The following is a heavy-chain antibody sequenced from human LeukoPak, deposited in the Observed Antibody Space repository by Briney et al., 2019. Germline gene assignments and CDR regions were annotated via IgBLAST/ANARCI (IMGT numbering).Heavy chain of an antibody. Sequence: PSETQSLTCTVSGDSISSSSYYWGWIRQPPGKELEWIGSIYYSGSTYYNPSLNSRVTISVDTSKNQFSLKLSSVTAADTAVYYCARDYLGGNPDAFDIWGQGTMVTVSS. CDR1: GDSISSSSYY. J-gene: IGHJ3*02. CDR2: IYYSGST. V-gene: IGHV4-39*07. CDR3: ARDYLGGNPDAFDI. D-gene: IGHD4-23*01.